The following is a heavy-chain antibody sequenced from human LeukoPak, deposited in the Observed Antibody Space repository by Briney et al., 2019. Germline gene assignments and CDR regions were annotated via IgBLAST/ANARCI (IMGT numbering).Heavy chain of an antibody. CDR3: ASSPYYYGSGSYYRHYYYYYMDV. CDR1: GGTFSSYA. CDR2: IIPIFGTA. Sequence: SVKVSCKASGGTFSSYAISWVRQAPGRGLEWMGGIIPIFGTANYAQKFQGRVTITADESTSTAYMELSSLRSEDTAVYYCASSPYYYGSGSYYRHYYYYYMDVWGKGTTVTISS. J-gene: IGHJ6*03. V-gene: IGHV1-69*01. D-gene: IGHD3-10*01.